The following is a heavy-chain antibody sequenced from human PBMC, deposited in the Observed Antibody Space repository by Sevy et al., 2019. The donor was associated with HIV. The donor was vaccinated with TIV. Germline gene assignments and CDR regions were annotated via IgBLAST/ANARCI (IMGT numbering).Heavy chain of an antibody. V-gene: IGHV3-7*01. CDR2: IKQDGNEK. J-gene: IGHJ6*02. CDR3: AREAVAGRSGPWKADYYYAGMDV. Sequence: GGSLRLSCVASGFIFSDYWMTWVRQAPGKGLEWVANIKQDGNEKYYMDSAKGRFTISRDNAKNSGYLQGNSLRAEDTVVYYCAREAVAGRSGPWKADYYYAGMDVWGQGTTVTVSS. D-gene: IGHD6-19*01. CDR1: GFIFSDYW.